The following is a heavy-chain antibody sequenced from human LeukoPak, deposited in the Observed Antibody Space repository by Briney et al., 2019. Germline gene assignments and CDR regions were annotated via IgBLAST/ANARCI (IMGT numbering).Heavy chain of an antibody. Sequence: SETLSLTCAVYGGSFSGYYWSWIRQPPGKGLEWIGEINHSGSTNYNPSLESRVTISVDTSKNQFSLKLSSVTAADTAVYYCARGLLITMIVVVIRDAFDIWGQGTMVTVSS. CDR3: ARGLLITMIVVVIRDAFDI. D-gene: IGHD3-22*01. J-gene: IGHJ3*02. V-gene: IGHV4-34*01. CDR2: INHSGST. CDR1: GGSFSGYY.